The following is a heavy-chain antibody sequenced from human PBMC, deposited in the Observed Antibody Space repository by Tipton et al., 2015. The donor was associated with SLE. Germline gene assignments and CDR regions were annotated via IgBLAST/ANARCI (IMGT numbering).Heavy chain of an antibody. Sequence: GLVKPSETLSLTCAVYGGSFSGYYWSWIRQPPGKGLEWIGEINHSGSTYYNPSLKSRVTISVDTSKNQFSLKLSSVTAADTAVYYCARGRAFDIWGQGTMVTVSS. CDR3: ARGRAFDI. CDR2: INHSGST. V-gene: IGHV4-34*01. CDR1: GGSFSGYY. J-gene: IGHJ3*02.